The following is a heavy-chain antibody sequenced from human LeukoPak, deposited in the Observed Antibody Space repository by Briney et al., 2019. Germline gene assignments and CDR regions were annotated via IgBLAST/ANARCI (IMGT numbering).Heavy chain of an antibody. CDR3: ARGYCSGGNCQSPFGF. CDR2: IDSDGSST. CDR1: GFTFSNYW. D-gene: IGHD2-15*01. Sequence: QTGGSLRLSCAASGFTFSNYWMHWVRHAPGKGLVWVSHIDSDGSSTKYADSVKGRFTISRDNAKNTLYLQMNSLRAEDTAVYYCARGYCSGGNCQSPFGFWGQGTLVTVSS. J-gene: IGHJ4*02. V-gene: IGHV3-74*01.